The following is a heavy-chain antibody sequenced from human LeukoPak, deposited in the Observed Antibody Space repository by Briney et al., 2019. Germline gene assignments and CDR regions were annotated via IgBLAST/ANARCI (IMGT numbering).Heavy chain of an antibody. CDR3: ARGYFDWLPQRFGYYYYMDV. J-gene: IGHJ6*03. Sequence: GASVKVSCKASGYTFTGYYMHWVRQAPGQGLEWMGWINPNSGGTNYAQKFQGRVTMTRDTSISTAYMELSRLRSDDTAVYYCARGYFDWLPQRFGYYYYMDVWGKGTTVTISS. CDR1: GYTFTGYY. V-gene: IGHV1-2*02. CDR2: INPNSGGT. D-gene: IGHD3-9*01.